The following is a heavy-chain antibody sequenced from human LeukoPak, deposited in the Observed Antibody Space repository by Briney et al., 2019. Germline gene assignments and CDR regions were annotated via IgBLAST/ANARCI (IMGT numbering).Heavy chain of an antibody. CDR2: IYYSWSI. D-gene: IGHD3-22*01. J-gene: IGHJ4*02. CDR3: AIQPQVTVGGYYSVY. CDR1: DGYISSSRYY. Sequence: SETLSLTCTVSDGYISSSRYYWGWIRQPPGKGLEWIGRIYYSWSIYYNPSLKSRFTISVEPTKNQFSLKLSSVAATAPAVYDCAIQPQVTVGGYYSVYWGPGTLFTVSS. V-gene: IGHV4-39*01.